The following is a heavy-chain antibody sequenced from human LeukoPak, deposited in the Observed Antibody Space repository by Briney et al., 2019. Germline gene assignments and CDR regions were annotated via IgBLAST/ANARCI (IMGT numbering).Heavy chain of an antibody. CDR3: ARQTSTPRRSPFDY. CDR2: IYYSGST. D-gene: IGHD2-2*01. J-gene: IGHJ4*02. V-gene: IGHV4-59*08. CDR1: GGSISSYY. Sequence: SETLSLTCTVSGGSISSYYWSWIRQPPGKGLEWIGYIYYSGSTNYNPSLKSRVTISVDTSKNQFSLKLSSVTAADTAVYYCARQTSTPRRSPFDYWGQGTLVTVSS.